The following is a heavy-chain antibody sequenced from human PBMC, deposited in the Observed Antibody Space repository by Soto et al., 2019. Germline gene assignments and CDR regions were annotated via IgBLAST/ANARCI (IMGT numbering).Heavy chain of an antibody. Sequence: GALVKVSCKGSGGPFSSYAISWGRQAPGQGLEWMVGIIHICCTSIYAQKFQGSVTITADESTSTACMELSSLRSEYTAVYYCARRNMYSSSSGVFDYWGQGTLVTVSS. V-gene: IGHV1-69*13. CDR1: GGPFSSYA. D-gene: IGHD6-13*01. J-gene: IGHJ4*02. CDR2: IIHICCTS. CDR3: ARRNMYSSSSGVFDY.